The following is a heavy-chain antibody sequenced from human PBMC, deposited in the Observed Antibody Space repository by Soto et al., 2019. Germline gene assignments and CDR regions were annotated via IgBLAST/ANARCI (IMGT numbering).Heavy chain of an antibody. CDR3: AKVGGYCSGGSCLLEAFDI. D-gene: IGHD2-15*01. V-gene: IGHV3-23*01. CDR1: GFTFSSSA. Sequence: EVQLLESGGGLVQPGGSLRLSCAASGFTFSSSAMGWVRQAPGKGLKWVSGISGSGGSTYYADSVKGRFTISRDNSKNTLYLQMNSLRAEDTAVYYCAKVGGYCSGGSCLLEAFDIWGQGTMVTVSS. J-gene: IGHJ3*02. CDR2: ISGSGGST.